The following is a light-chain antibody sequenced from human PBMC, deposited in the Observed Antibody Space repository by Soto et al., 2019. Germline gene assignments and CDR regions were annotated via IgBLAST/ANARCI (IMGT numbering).Light chain of an antibody. Sequence: EIVMTQSPATLSVSPGERATLSCRASQSVSSNLAWYQQKPGQAPRLLIYGASTRATGIPARFSGSGSGTEFTLTISSLQSEDFAVYYCHQYNHWLTFGGGTKVEIK. V-gene: IGKV3-15*01. J-gene: IGKJ4*01. CDR2: GAS. CDR1: QSVSSN. CDR3: HQYNHWLT.